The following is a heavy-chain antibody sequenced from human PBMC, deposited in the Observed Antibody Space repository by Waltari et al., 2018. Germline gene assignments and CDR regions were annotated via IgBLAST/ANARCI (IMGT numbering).Heavy chain of an antibody. CDR1: DGSFSGYV. V-gene: IGHV4-34*01. CDR2: INREGRN. CDR3: ARVGDYHGSGRFGLDV. Sequence: QVQLQQWGAGLLKPSETLSLTCAVYDGSFSGYVWSWIRQSPGKGLEWIGKINREGRNIYNPALKRRVAMSVDTLKSQISLRLTSVTAADAAVYYCARVGDYHGSGRFGLDVWGQGTRVTVSS. D-gene: IGHD3-10*01. J-gene: IGHJ6*02.